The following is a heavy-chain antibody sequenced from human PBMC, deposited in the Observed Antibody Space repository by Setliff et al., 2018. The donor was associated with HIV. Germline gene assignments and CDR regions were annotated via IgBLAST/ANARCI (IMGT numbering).Heavy chain of an antibody. D-gene: IGHD3-10*01. CDR3: AREVLRGGDDAFDY. J-gene: IGHJ4*02. CDR2: IQQHGSEI. CDR1: GYTFSSYW. Sequence: PGGSLRLSCAASGYTFSSYWMAWVRQCPGKGLEWVANIQQHGSEIHYVASVEGRFTISRDNAKNSLYLQMNSLRVEDSAVYYCAREVLRGGDDAFDYWGQGTLVTVSS. V-gene: IGHV3-7*01.